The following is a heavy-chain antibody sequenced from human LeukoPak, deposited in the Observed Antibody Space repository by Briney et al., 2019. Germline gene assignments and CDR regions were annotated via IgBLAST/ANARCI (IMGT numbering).Heavy chain of an antibody. V-gene: IGHV3-7*01. Sequence: GGSLRLSCAASGFTFSSYWMSWVRQAPGKGLEWVANIKQDGSEKYYVDSVKGRFTISRDNAKNSLYLQMNSLRAEGTAVYYCARERYFDWYNYYYMDVWGKGTTVTVSS. CDR1: GFTFSSYW. D-gene: IGHD3-9*01. CDR3: ARERYFDWYNYYYMDV. J-gene: IGHJ6*03. CDR2: IKQDGSEK.